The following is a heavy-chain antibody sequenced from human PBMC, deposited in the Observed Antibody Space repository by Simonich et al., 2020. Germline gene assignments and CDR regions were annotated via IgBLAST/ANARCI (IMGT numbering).Heavy chain of an antibody. D-gene: IGHD6-6*01. V-gene: IGHV3-48*03. CDR1: GFTFSSYE. CDR3: ARDFRLQLVEIGTYYNYGMDV. J-gene: IGHJ6*02. Sequence: EVQLVESGGGLVQPGGSLSLSCAASGFTFSSYEMHWVRRAPGKGLEWVSYISSSGSTIYYADSVKGRDTSSRDNAKNSMYLQRNSRRAEDTAVYYGARDFRLQLVEIGTYYNYGMDVWGQGTTVTVSS. CDR2: ISSSGSTI.